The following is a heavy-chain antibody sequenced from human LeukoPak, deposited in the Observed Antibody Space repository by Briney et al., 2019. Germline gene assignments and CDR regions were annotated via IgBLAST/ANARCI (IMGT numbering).Heavy chain of an antibody. CDR3: ASSIAAAGIDY. J-gene: IGHJ4*02. Sequence: TSETLSLTCTVSGVSISSYYWSWIRQPLGKGLEWIGYIYYSGSTNYNPSLKSRVTISVDTSKNQFSLKLSSVTTADTAVYYCASSIAAAGIDYWGQGTLVTVSS. V-gene: IGHV4-59*01. D-gene: IGHD6-13*01. CDR2: IYYSGST. CDR1: GVSISSYY.